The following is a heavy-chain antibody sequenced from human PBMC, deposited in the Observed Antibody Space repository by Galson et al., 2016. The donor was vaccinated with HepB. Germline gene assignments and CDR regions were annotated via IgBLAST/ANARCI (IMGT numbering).Heavy chain of an antibody. D-gene: IGHD3-9*01. CDR1: GFTFSSYA. J-gene: IGHJ4*02. CDR3: AREPVRLDDLLTGPPKNPDY. V-gene: IGHV3-48*03. CDR2: ISSSGTTI. Sequence: SLRLSCAASGFTFSSYAMSWVRQAPGKGLEWVSYISSSGTTIYYADSVKGRFTISRDNAKNSLCLQMNSLRAEDTAVYYCAREPVRLDDLLTGPPKNPDYWGQGTLVTVSS.